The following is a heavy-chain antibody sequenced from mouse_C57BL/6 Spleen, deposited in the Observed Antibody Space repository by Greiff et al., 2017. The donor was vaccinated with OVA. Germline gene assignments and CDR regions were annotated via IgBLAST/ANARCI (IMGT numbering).Heavy chain of an antibody. V-gene: IGHV1-52*01. Sequence: VQLQQPGAELVRPGSSVKLSCKASGYTFTSYWMHWVKQRPIQGLEWIGNIDPSDSETHSNQKFTDKATLTVDKSSSTAYMQLSSLTSEDSAVYYCARYGYDGGYAMDYWGQGTSVTVSS. D-gene: IGHD2-2*01. CDR2: IDPSDSET. CDR1: GYTFTSYW. CDR3: ARYGYDGGYAMDY. J-gene: IGHJ4*01.